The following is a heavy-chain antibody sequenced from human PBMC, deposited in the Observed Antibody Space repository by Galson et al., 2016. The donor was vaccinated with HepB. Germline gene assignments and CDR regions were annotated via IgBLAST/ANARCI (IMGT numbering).Heavy chain of an antibody. J-gene: IGHJ4*02. Sequence: SLRLSCAASGFTFSKYATNWVRQAPGKGLEWVSSISGSGIYPYYAASVKGRFTISRDNSKNTVFLQADGLRVEDMAIYFCAKDLSAFWSATLDYWGRGTLVTVSS. V-gene: IGHV3-23*01. CDR2: ISGSGIYP. D-gene: IGHD3-3*01. CDR3: AKDLSAFWSATLDY. CDR1: GFTFSKYA.